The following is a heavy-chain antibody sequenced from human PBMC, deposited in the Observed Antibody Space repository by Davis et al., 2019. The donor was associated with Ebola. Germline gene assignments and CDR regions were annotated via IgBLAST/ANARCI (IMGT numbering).Heavy chain of an antibody. J-gene: IGHJ4*02. CDR1: GGTFSSYA. CDR3: AREVTGNWNDVPNDY. CDR2: IIPIFGTA. Sequence: AASVKVSCKASGGTFSSYAISWVRQAPGQGLEWMGGIIPIFGTANYAQKFQGRVTITADKSTSTAYMELSSLRSEDTAVYYCAREVTGNWNDVPNDYWGQGTLVTVSS. V-gene: IGHV1-69*06. D-gene: IGHD1-1*01.